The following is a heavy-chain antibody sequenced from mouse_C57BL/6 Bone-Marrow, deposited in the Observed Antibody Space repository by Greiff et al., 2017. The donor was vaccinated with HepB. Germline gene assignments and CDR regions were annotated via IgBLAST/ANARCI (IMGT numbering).Heavy chain of an antibody. Sequence: QVQLQQSGAELVRPGASVTLSCKASGYTFTDYEMHWVKQTPVHGLEWIGAIDPETGGTAYNQKFKGKAILTADKSSSTAYMVLRSLTSEDSAVYYCTRRAPLLGVVPFDYWGQGTTLTVSS. J-gene: IGHJ2*01. V-gene: IGHV1-15*01. CDR3: TRRAPLLGVVPFDY. D-gene: IGHD1-1*01. CDR2: IDPETGGT. CDR1: GYTFTDYE.